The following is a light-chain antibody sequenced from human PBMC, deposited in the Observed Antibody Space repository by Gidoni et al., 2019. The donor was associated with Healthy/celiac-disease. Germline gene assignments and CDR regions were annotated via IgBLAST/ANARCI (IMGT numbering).Light chain of an antibody. CDR1: QSISSY. J-gene: IGKJ1*01. Sequence: DIQLTQSPSCLSASVGDRVTITCRASQSISSYLNWYQQKPGKAPKLLIYAASSLKSGVPARFSGSGSGTDFTLTISSLQPEDFATYYCQQSYSTPRTFGQGTKVEIK. CDR2: AAS. CDR3: QQSYSTPRT. V-gene: IGKV1-39*01.